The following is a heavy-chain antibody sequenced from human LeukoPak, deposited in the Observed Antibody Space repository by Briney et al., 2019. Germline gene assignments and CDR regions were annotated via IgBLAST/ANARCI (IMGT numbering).Heavy chain of an antibody. D-gene: IGHD5-24*01. CDR1: GGSISSSSYY. CDR3: ARVAVNGNNL. V-gene: IGHV4-39*07. CDR2: IYAGGSS. Sequence: SETLSLTCTVSGGSISSSSYYWGWIRQPPGKGLEWIGCIYAGGSSYYNPSLKSRVTISADTSKNQFSLNLSSVTAADTAIYYCARVAVNGNNLWGQGTQVTVSS. J-gene: IGHJ4*02.